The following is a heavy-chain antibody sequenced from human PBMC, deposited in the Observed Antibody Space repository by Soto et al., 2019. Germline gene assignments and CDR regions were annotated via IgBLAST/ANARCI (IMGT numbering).Heavy chain of an antibody. J-gene: IGHJ4*02. D-gene: IGHD4-17*01. V-gene: IGHV4-39*01. CDR2: IYYSGST. CDR3: ASDRTPYGDTVDY. CDR1: GGSISSSSYY. Sequence: SETLSLTCTVSGGSISSSSYYWGWIRQPPGKGLEWIGSIYYSGSTYYNPSLKSRVTISVDTSKNQFSLKLSSVTAADTAVYYCASDRTPYGDTVDYWGQGTLVTVSS.